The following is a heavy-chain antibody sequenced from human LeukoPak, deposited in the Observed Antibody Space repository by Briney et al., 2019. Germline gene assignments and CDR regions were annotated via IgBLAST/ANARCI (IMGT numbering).Heavy chain of an antibody. CDR2: IYTSGST. Sequence: SETLSLTCTVSGGSISSGSYYWSWIRQPAGKGLEWIGRIYTSGSTNYNPSLKSRVTISVDTSKNQFSLKMSSVTAADTAVYFCARGGPPGYYYDYYMDVWGKGTTVTISS. CDR3: ARGGPPGYYYDYYMDV. J-gene: IGHJ6*03. V-gene: IGHV4-61*02. CDR1: GGSISSGSYY.